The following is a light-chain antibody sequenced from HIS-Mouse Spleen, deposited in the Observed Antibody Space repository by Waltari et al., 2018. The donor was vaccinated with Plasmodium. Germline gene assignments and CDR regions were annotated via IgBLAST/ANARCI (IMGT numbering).Light chain of an antibody. J-gene: IGLJ2*01. CDR3: QAWDSSTVV. V-gene: IGLV2-8*01. CDR1: SRDVAGYNY. Sequence: QSALTQPPPASGSPGQSVPLPCTGTSRDVAGYNYLSWDQQHPGKAPKLMIYEVTKRPSGVPDRFSGSKSGNTATLTISGTQAMDEADYYCQAWDSSTVVFGGGTKLTVL. CDR2: EVT.